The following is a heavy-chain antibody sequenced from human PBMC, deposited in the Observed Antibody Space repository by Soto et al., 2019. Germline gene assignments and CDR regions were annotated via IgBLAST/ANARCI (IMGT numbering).Heavy chain of an antibody. D-gene: IGHD3-16*02. J-gene: IGHJ4*02. CDR1: GYTFTSYD. V-gene: IGHV1-8*01. CDR2: MNPNSGNT. Sequence: QVQLVQSGAEVKKPGASVKVSCKASGYTFTSYDINWVRQATGQGLEWMGWMNPNSGNTGYAQKFQGRVTMTRNTSISTAYMELSSLRSEDTAVYYCARGGRKSTFMITFGGVIGRSRLPDLYYFDYWGQGTLVTVSS. CDR3: ARGGRKSTFMITFGGVIGRSRLPDLYYFDY.